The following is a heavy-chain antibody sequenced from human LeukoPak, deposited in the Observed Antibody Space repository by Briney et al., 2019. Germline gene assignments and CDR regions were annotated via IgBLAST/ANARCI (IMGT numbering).Heavy chain of an antibody. CDR1: GVSISSNNW. V-gene: IGHV4-4*02. J-gene: IGHJ4*02. Sequence: SETLSLTCAVSGVSISSNNWWSWVRQPPGKGLEWIGEIHESGSTNYNPSLKSRVTISVDKSKDQFSLKLSSVTAADTAVYYCARHEGFSQKDWGQGTQVTVS. CDR2: IHESGST. CDR3: ARHEGFSQKD.